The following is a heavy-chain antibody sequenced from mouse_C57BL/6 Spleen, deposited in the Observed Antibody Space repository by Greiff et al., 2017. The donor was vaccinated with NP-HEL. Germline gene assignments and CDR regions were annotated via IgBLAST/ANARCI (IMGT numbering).Heavy chain of an antibody. V-gene: IGHV1-42*01. D-gene: IGHD1-1*01. J-gene: IGHJ2*01. CDR1: GYSFTGYY. CDR2: INPSTGGT. Sequence: EVKLLESGPELVKPGASVKISCKASGYSFTGYYMNWVKQSPEKSLEWIGEINPSTGGTTYNQKFKAKATLTVDKSSSTAYMQLKSLTSDDSAVYYCARWGTTVDFDYWGQGTTLTVSS. CDR3: ARWGTTVDFDY.